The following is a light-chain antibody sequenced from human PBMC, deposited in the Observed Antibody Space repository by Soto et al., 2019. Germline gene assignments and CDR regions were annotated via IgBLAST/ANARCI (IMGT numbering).Light chain of an antibody. CDR2: KAS. Sequence: DIQMTQSPPTLSASVGDRVTITCRASQSISSWLAWYQQKPGKAPKPLIYKASSLESGVPSTFSGSRSGTEFTLTISSLQPDDFASYYCQQYHSSPYTFGQGTKLEIK. V-gene: IGKV1-5*03. J-gene: IGKJ2*01. CDR3: QQYHSSPYT. CDR1: QSISSW.